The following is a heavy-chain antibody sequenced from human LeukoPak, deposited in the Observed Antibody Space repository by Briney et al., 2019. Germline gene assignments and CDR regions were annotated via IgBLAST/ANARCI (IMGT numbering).Heavy chain of an antibody. CDR2: VNHSGST. D-gene: IGHD1-26*01. V-gene: IGHV4-34*01. J-gene: IGHJ4*02. Sequence: SETLSLTCAVYGGSFSGYYWSWIRQPPGKGLEWIGEVNHSGSTNYNPSLKSRVTISVDTSKNQFSLKLSSVTAADTAVYYCARGPLTVGATPFDYWGQGTLVTVSS. CDR1: GGSFSGYY. CDR3: ARGPLTVGATPFDY.